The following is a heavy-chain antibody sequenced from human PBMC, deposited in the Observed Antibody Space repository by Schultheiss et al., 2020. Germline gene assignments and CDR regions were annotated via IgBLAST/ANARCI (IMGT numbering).Heavy chain of an antibody. V-gene: IGHV3-23*01. J-gene: IGHJ6*02. CDR1: GFTSSNDW. CDR3: AKDKGTVTTYGMDYYYYYGMDV. D-gene: IGHD4-11*01. CDR2: ISGRGGST. Sequence: GGSLRLSCAASGFTSSNDWMNWVRQAPGKGLEWVSAISGRGGSTYYADSVKGRFTISRDNSKNTLYLQMNSLRAEDTAVYYCAKDKGTVTTYGMDYYYYYGMDVWGQGTTVTVSS.